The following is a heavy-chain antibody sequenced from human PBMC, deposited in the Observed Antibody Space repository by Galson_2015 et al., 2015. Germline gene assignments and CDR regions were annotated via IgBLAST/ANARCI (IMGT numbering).Heavy chain of an antibody. CDR2: IIPIFGTA. CDR1: GGTFSSSA. CDR3: ARAQYCGGDCYVTAFDI. Sequence: SVKVCCKASGGTFSSSAISWVRQAPGQGLEWMGGIIPIFGTANYAQKFQGRVTITADKSPSTAYMELSRLRSEDTAVYYCARAQYCGGDCYVTAFDIWGQGTMVTVSS. J-gene: IGHJ3*02. V-gene: IGHV1-69*06. D-gene: IGHD2-21*01.